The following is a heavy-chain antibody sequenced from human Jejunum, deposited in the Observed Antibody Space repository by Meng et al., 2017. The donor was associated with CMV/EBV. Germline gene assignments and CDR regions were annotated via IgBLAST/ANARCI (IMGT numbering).Heavy chain of an antibody. Sequence: FRTYTMHWVRQAPGRGLEWVSSINIGGNYLHYAASVRGRFPISRDSAKNSLSLHMNNLRADDAAVYYCAREGLCAGPSCRAFDIWGQGTLVTVSS. D-gene: IGHD2-2*01. V-gene: IGHV3-21*06. J-gene: IGHJ3*02. CDR3: AREGLCAGPSCRAFDI. CDR2: INIGGNYL. CDR1: FRTYT.